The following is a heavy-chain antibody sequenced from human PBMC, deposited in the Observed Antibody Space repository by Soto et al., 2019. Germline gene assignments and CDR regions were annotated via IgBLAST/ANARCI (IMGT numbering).Heavy chain of an antibody. CDR1: GVSISSGGFY. Sequence: PSETLSLTCTVSGVSISSGGFYWNWIRQPPGKGLEWIGYIYYSGSTNYNPSLKSRVTISVDTSKNQFSLKLSSVTAADTAVYYCARQSSIAAPLGYYGMDVWGQGTTVTVSS. V-gene: IGHV4-61*08. D-gene: IGHD6-6*01. J-gene: IGHJ6*02. CDR3: ARQSSIAAPLGYYGMDV. CDR2: IYYSGST.